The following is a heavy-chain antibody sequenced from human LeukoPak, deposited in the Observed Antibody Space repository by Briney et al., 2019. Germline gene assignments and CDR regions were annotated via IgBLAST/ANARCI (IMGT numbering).Heavy chain of an antibody. Sequence: GGSLRLSCTDSGFTLSVYWMSWVRQAPGKGLEWLASIKPDGSAAIYVDSMKGRFTISRDNDKNSLYLQMNSLTVEDTAVYYCATHSDWRFDFWGQGTLVTVSS. CDR1: GFTLSVYW. J-gene: IGHJ4*02. V-gene: IGHV3-7*01. CDR2: IKPDGSAA. D-gene: IGHD6-19*01. CDR3: ATHSDWRFDF.